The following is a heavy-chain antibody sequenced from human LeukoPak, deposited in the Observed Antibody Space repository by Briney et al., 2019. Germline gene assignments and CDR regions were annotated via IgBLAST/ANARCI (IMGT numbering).Heavy chain of an antibody. CDR1: GYTFTNYG. V-gene: IGHV1-18*01. Sequence: ASVKVSCKASGYTFTNYGISWLRQAPGQGPEWMGWISPYNGNTKYAQKLQGRVTMTTDTSTSTAHMELRSLRSDDTAVYYCARVECSCTSCYNVWFDPWGQGTLVSVSS. CDR3: ARVECSCTSCYNVWFDP. CDR2: ISPYNGNT. D-gene: IGHD2-2*02. J-gene: IGHJ5*02.